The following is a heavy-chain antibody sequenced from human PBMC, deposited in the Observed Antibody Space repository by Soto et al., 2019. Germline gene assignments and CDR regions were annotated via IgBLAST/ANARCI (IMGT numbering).Heavy chain of an antibody. Sequence: QVQLVQSGAEVKKPGASVKVSCKASGYTFTGYYMHWVRQAPGQGLEWMGWINPNSGGTNYAQKFQGWVTMTRDTSISTAYMELSRLRSDDTAVYYCARSAAVAGTPNPYYFDYWGQGTLVTVSS. CDR1: GYTFTGYY. CDR3: ARSAAVAGTPNPYYFDY. D-gene: IGHD6-19*01. J-gene: IGHJ4*02. CDR2: INPNSGGT. V-gene: IGHV1-2*04.